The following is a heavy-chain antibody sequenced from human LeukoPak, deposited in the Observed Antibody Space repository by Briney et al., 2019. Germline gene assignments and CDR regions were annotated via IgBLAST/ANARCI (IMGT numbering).Heavy chain of an antibody. Sequence: PGGSLRLSCAASGFTFSSYAMHWVRQAPGKGLEWVAVISYDGSNKYYADSVKGRFTISRDNSKNTLYLQMNSLRAEDTAVYYCAKDTNIAVAGLFDYWGQGTLVAVSS. V-gene: IGHV3-30-3*01. CDR3: AKDTNIAVAGLFDY. J-gene: IGHJ4*02. CDR2: ISYDGSNK. D-gene: IGHD6-19*01. CDR1: GFTFSSYA.